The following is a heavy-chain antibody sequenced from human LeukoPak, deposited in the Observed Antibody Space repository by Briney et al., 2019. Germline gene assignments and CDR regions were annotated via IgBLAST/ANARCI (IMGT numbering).Heavy chain of an antibody. CDR2: INPAGSQE. CDR3: ARYSGSFPGWLDP. V-gene: IGHV3-7*01. CDR1: GLTFSSSW. D-gene: IGHD1-26*01. Sequence: GGSLRLSCAASGLTFSSSWMNWVRQAPGKRPEWVANINPAGSQEDYVDSVKGRFTISRDNAKNSVFLQMNSLRDEDTAVYYCARYSGSFPGWLDPWGQGTLVTVSS. J-gene: IGHJ5*02.